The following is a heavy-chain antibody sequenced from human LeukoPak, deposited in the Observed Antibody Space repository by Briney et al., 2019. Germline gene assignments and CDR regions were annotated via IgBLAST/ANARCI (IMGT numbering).Heavy chain of an antibody. D-gene: IGHD3-10*01. CDR3: ARDRDGSGSYSP. CDR2: IYHSGRT. V-gene: IGHV4-38-2*02. CDR1: GYSISSGYY. J-gene: IGHJ5*02. Sequence: SETLSLTCAVSGYSISSGYYWGWIRQPPGKGLEWIGSIYHSGRTYYNPSLKSRVTISVDTSKNQFSLKLSSVTAADTAVYYCARDRDGSGSYSPWGQGTLVTVSS.